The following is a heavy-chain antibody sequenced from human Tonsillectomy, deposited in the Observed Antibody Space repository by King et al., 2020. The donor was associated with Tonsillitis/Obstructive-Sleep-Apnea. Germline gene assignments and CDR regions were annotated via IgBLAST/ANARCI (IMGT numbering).Heavy chain of an antibody. V-gene: IGHV4-39*01. Sequence: QLQESGPGLVKPSETLSLTCTVSGGSISSSSYYWGWIRQPPGKGLEWIGSIYYSGSTYYNPSLKSRVTISVDTSKNQFSLKLSSVTAADTAVYYCARLDRSSWYPFDYWGQGTLVTVSS. D-gene: IGHD6-13*01. J-gene: IGHJ4*02. CDR2: IYYSGST. CDR1: GGSISSSSYY. CDR3: ARLDRSSWYPFDY.